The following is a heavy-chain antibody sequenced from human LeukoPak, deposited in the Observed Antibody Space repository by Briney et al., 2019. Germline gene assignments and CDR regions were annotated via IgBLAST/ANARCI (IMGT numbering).Heavy chain of an antibody. CDR3: ARGRLNSFWFGELLFPNHFDY. J-gene: IGHJ4*02. CDR1: SGSISGDNYY. Sequence: KTSETLSLTCTVSSGSISGDNYYWAWIRQPPGKGLEWIGEINHSGSTNYNPSLKSRVTISVDTSKNQFSLKLSSVTAADTAVYYCARGRLNSFWFGELLFPNHFDYWGQGTLVTVSS. V-gene: IGHV4-39*07. CDR2: INHSGST. D-gene: IGHD3-10*01.